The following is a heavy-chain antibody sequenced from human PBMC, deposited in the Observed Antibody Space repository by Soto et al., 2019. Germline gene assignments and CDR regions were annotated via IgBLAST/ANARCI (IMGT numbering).Heavy chain of an antibody. J-gene: IGHJ5*02. CDR2: IYYSGST. V-gene: IGHV4-59*08. CDR1: GGSISSYY. Sequence: SETLSLTCTVSGGSISSYYWSWIRQPPGKGLEWIGYIYYSGSTNYNPSLKSRVTISVDTSKNQFSLKLSSVTAADTAVYYCARRDTGSSNWFDPWGQGTLVTVSS. CDR3: ARRDTGSSNWFDP. D-gene: IGHD6-6*01.